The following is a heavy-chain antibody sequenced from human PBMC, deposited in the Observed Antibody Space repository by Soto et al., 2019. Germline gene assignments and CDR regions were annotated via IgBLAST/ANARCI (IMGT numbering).Heavy chain of an antibody. CDR2: VNPSGGHT. D-gene: IGHD2-21*02. CDR3: ARGGHVVVVTAALDF. CDR1: GDTFTEYY. V-gene: IGHV1-46*01. J-gene: IGHJ4*02. Sequence: QVQLMQSGAEVKKPGASVKVSCKASGDTFTEYYIHWVRQAPGQGLEWMGTVNPSGGHTTYAQHFLGRVTMTRDTSTSTLYMELTSLAAEYTAVYYCARGGHVVVVTAALDFWGQGTLVT.